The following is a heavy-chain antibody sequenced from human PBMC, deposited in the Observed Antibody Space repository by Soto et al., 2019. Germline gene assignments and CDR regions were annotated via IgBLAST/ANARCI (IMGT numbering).Heavy chain of an antibody. CDR1: GYTFTSYA. Sequence: PWASLAASCKASGYTFTSYAGSWGRQARGQGLEGLGWLSAYNDNTHYAQKFQGRVTMTTDTSTSTVYMELRSLRSDDTAVYHCAREMAYCGGDCSTTTGDVFDYWGQGTLVTVSS. CDR3: AREMAYCGGDCSTTTGDVFDY. V-gene: IGHV1-18*04. J-gene: IGHJ4*02. D-gene: IGHD2-21*02. CDR2: LSAYNDNT.